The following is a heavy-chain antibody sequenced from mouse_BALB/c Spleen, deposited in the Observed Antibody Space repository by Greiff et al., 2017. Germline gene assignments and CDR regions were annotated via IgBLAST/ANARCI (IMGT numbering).Heavy chain of an antibody. CDR2: FHPYNDDT. D-gene: IGHD2-3*01. Sequence: VQLQESGAELVKPGASVKMSCKAFGYTFTTYPIEWMKQNHGKSLEWIGNFHPYNDDTKYNEKFKGKAKLTVEKSSSTVYLELSRLTSDDSAVYYCARRSDGYYGGFAYWGQGTLVTVSA. J-gene: IGHJ3*01. V-gene: IGHV1-47*01. CDR1: GYTFTTYP. CDR3: ARRSDGYYGGFAY.